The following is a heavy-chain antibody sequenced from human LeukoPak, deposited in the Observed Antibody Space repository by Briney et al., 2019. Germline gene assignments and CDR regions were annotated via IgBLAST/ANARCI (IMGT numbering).Heavy chain of an antibody. Sequence: SETLSLTCTVSGGSISSSSYYWGWIRQPPGKGLEWIGSIYYSGSTYYNPSLKSRVTISVDTSKNQFSLKLSSVTAADTAVYYCARRGDSYGVFDYWGQGILVTVSS. CDR3: ARRGDSYGVFDY. J-gene: IGHJ4*02. D-gene: IGHD5-18*01. CDR1: GGSISSSSYY. CDR2: IYYSGST. V-gene: IGHV4-39*07.